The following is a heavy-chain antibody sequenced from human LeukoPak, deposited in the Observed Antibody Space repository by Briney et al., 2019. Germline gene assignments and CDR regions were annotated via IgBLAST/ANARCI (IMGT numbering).Heavy chain of an antibody. CDR1: GFTFSSYA. Sequence: GGSLRLSCAASGFTFSSYAMNWVRQAPGKGLEWVSGISTSGVNTYYAASAKGRFTISRDNSKSTLYLQMNSLRAEDTAVYYCAKGTSCGADCYAYFDSWGQGTLVTVSS. D-gene: IGHD2-21*02. CDR3: AKGTSCGADCYAYFDS. V-gene: IGHV3-23*01. J-gene: IGHJ4*02. CDR2: ISTSGVNT.